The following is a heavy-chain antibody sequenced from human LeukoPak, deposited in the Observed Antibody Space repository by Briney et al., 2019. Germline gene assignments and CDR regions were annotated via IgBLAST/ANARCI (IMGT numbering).Heavy chain of an antibody. CDR1: GFSFSSYG. V-gene: IGHV3-30*18. CDR3: AKDRVKWLRLRGYFDY. J-gene: IGHJ4*02. D-gene: IGHD5-12*01. Sequence: GGSLRLSCAASGFSFSSYGMHWVRQAPGKGLEWVAVISYDGSNKYYADSVKGRFTISRDNSKNTLYLQMNSLRAEDTAVYYCAKDRVKWLRLRGYFDYWGQGTLVTVSS. CDR2: ISYDGSNK.